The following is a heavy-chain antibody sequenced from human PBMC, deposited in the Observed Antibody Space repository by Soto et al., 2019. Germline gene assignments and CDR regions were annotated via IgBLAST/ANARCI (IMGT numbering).Heavy chain of an antibody. CDR1: GFTIGDYW. J-gene: IGHJ4*02. CDR3: ARTIVVVVPDNFDH. Sequence: GGSLRLSCAASGFTIGDYWMSWVRQAPGKGLEWVANIKQDGSEKYYVDSVKGRFTISRDSAKNSLYLQMNSLRGEDTAVYYCARTIVVVVPDNFDHWGQGTLVTVSS. V-gene: IGHV3-7*01. D-gene: IGHD3-22*01. CDR2: IKQDGSEK.